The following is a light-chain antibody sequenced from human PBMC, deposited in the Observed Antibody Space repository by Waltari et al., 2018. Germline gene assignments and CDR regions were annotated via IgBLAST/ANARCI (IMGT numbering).Light chain of an antibody. CDR3: QSFDSSLSGYWV. J-gene: IGLJ3*02. CDR2: GDP. Sequence: QSVLTQPPSVSGAPGQTVTISCTGSNSNIGAGYDVHWYQQLPGMVHRLLIYGDPNRPSGVPDRFSGSKSGTSGSLASTGLQAEDEADYYCQSFDSSLSGYWVFGGGTKLTVL. CDR1: NSNIGAGYD. V-gene: IGLV1-40*01.